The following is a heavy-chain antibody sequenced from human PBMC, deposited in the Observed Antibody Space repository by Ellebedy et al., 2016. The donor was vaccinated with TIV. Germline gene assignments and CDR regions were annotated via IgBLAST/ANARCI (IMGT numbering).Heavy chain of an antibody. CDR2: ISSNSGNK. V-gene: IGHV3-21*04. CDR1: GFTFSSYN. Sequence: GESLKISCAASGFTFSSYNMNWVRQAPGKGLEWVSSISSNSGNKYCADSVKGRFTISRDNSKNTLFLQMNNLRVEDTAMYYCARDDALDGGYLDSWGQGTLVTVSS. D-gene: IGHD3-16*01. J-gene: IGHJ4*02. CDR3: ARDDALDGGYLDS.